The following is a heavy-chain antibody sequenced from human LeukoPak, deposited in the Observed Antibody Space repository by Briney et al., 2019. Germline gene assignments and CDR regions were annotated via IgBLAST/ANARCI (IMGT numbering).Heavy chain of an antibody. V-gene: IGHV3-48*01. J-gene: IGHJ4*02. CDR3: ARVGYSDFWSGYYWDY. D-gene: IGHD3-3*01. CDR2: ISSSGTTI. Sequence: GGSLRLSCAASGLTFSSYAMSWVRQAPGKGLEWISYISSSGTTIYYADSVQGRFIISRDNARNSLYLQMNSLRAEDTAVYYCARVGYSDFWSGYYWDYWGQGTLATVSS. CDR1: GLTFSSYA.